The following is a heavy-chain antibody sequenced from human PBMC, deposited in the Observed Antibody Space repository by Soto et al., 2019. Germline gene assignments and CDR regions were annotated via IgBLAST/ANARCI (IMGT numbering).Heavy chain of an antibody. V-gene: IGHV4-31*03. CDR1: GGSISGGGYY. CDR2: IYYSGST. D-gene: IGHD1-1*01. Sequence: SETLSLTCTVSGGSISGGGYYWSWIRQHPGKGLEWIGYIYYSGSTYYNPSLKSRVTISVDTSKNQFSLKLSSVTAADTAVYYCAREQSPERRKIFDYWGQGTLVTVSS. J-gene: IGHJ4*02. CDR3: AREQSPERRKIFDY.